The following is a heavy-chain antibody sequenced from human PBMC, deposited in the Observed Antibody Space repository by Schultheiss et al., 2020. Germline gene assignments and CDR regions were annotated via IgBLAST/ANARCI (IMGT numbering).Heavy chain of an antibody. CDR3: AREYSSSPYPYYYGMDV. D-gene: IGHD6-6*01. Sequence: GGSLRLSCAASGFTFSSYSMNWVRQAPGKGLEWVSSISSSSSYIYYADSVKGRFTISRDNAKNSLYLQMNSLRAEDTAVYYCAREYSSSPYPYYYGMDVWGQGTTVNVSS. J-gene: IGHJ6*02. CDR2: ISSSSSYI. CDR1: GFTFSSYS. V-gene: IGHV3-21*01.